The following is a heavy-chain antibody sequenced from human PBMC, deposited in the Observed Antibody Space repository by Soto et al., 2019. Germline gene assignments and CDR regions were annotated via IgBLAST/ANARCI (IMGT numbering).Heavy chain of an antibody. CDR2: ISYDGNNQ. Sequence: QVQLVESGGGVVQPGRSLRLSCAASGFTFSSYAMHWVRQAPGKGLDWVTFISYDGNNQYYADSVKGRFTISRDNSKNTSDVHIHILRAEDTNVYYWARGGYNFGYGYGDYFGFWGQGTLVTVCS. D-gene: IGHD5-18*01. CDR3: ARGGYNFGYGYGDYFGF. J-gene: IGHJ4*02. V-gene: IGHV3-30-3*01. CDR1: GFTFSSYA.